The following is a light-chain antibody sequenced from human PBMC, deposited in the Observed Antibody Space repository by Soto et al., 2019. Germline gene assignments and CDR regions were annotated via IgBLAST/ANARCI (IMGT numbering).Light chain of an antibody. J-gene: IGKJ5*01. CDR2: VAS. Sequence: EVVLTQSPATLSVSPGEGATLSCRASQSVNINLAWYQQKPGQAPRLLIYVASTRATGVQARFSGSGSGTEFTLTISTLQSEDFAVYYCQQYNNWPITFGQGTRLEIK. CDR3: QQYNNWPIT. CDR1: QSVNIN. V-gene: IGKV3-15*01.